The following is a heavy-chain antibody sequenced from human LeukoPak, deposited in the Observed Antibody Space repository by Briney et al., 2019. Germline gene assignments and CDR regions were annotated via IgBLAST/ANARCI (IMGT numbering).Heavy chain of an antibody. Sequence: SETLSLTRTVSGGSISSSSYYWGWIRQPPGKGLEWIGSIYYSGSTYYNPSLKSRVTISVDTSKNQFSLKLSSVTAADTAVYYCAVVVVVAARFDYWGQGTLVTVSS. CDR1: GGSISSSSYY. CDR2: IYYSGST. V-gene: IGHV4-39*01. J-gene: IGHJ4*02. D-gene: IGHD2-15*01. CDR3: AVVVVVAARFDY.